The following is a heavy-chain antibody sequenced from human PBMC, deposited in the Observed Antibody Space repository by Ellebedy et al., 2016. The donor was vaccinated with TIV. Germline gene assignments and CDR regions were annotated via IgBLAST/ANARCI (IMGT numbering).Heavy chain of an antibody. CDR3: ARDSRVTFGGLIVYFDF. V-gene: IGHV1-69*04. J-gene: IGHJ4*02. CDR2: IIPILGIV. CDR1: GGTFSSYA. D-gene: IGHD3-16*02. Sequence: ASVKVSCKASGGTFSSYAISWVRQAPGQGLEWMGRIIPILGIVNYAQKFQGRVTITADKSTSTAYMELSSLRSEDTAVYYCARDSRVTFGGLIVYFDFWGQGTLVTVSS.